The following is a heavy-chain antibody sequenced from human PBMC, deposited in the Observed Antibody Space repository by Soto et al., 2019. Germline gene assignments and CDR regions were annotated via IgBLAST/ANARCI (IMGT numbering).Heavy chain of an antibody. CDR3: ASLHRDEDAFDI. CDR1: GYTFTSYD. CDR2: MNPNAGNT. J-gene: IGHJ3*02. Sequence: QVQLVQSGAEVKKPGASVKVSCKASGYTFTSYDINWVRQATGQGLEWMGWMNPNAGNTGYTQKFQGRVTMTRNTSISTAYMELSSLRSEDTAVYYCASLHRDEDAFDIWGQGTMVTVYS. V-gene: IGHV1-8*01.